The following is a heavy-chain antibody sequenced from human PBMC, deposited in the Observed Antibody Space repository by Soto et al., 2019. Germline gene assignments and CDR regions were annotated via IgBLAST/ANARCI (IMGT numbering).Heavy chain of an antibody. Sequence: SETLSLTCAVYGGSFSGYYWSWIRQPPGKGLEWIGEINHSGSTNYNPSLKSRVTISVDTSKNQFSLKLSSVTAADTAVYYCAQRPDDYYYYYMDVWGKGTTVTVSS. CDR1: GGSFSGYY. CDR2: INHSGST. CDR3: AQRPDDYYYYYMDV. V-gene: IGHV4-34*01. J-gene: IGHJ6*03.